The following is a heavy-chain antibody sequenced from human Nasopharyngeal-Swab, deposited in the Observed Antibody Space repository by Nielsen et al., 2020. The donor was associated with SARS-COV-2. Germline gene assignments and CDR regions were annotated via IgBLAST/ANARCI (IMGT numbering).Heavy chain of an antibody. J-gene: IGHJ4*02. CDR1: GYTFTGYY. CDR3: ARSVVVPAANLDY. D-gene: IGHD2-2*01. CDR2: INPNSGGT. V-gene: IGHV1-2*06. Sequence: ASVKVSCKASGYTFTGYYMHWVRQAPGQGLEWMGRINPNSGGTNYAQKFQGRVTMTRDTSISTAYMELSRLRSDDTAVYYCARSVVVPAANLDYWGQGTLVTVSS.